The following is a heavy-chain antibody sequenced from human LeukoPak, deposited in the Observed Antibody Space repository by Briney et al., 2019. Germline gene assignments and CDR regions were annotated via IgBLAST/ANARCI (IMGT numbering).Heavy chain of an antibody. Sequence: ASVKVSCKASGGTFSSYAISWVRQAPGQGLEWMGGIIPIFGTANYAQKFQGRVTITADKSTSTAYMELSSLRSEDTAVYYCASLYSSGWQDYRGQGTLVTVSS. J-gene: IGHJ4*02. CDR2: IIPIFGTA. D-gene: IGHD6-19*01. CDR1: GGTFSSYA. CDR3: ASLYSSGWQDY. V-gene: IGHV1-69*06.